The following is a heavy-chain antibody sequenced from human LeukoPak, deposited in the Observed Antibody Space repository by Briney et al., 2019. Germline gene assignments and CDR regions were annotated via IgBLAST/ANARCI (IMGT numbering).Heavy chain of an antibody. V-gene: IGHV1-18*01. CDR1: GYTFTSYG. CDR3: ARVGTIFGVGYFDY. CDR2: ISAYNGNT. J-gene: IGHJ4*02. D-gene: IGHD3-3*01. Sequence: ASVKFSCKASGYTFTSYGISWVRQAPGQGLEWIGWISAYNGNTNYAQKLQGRVTMTTDTSTSTAYMELRSLRSDDTAVYYCARVGTIFGVGYFDYWGQGTLVTVSS.